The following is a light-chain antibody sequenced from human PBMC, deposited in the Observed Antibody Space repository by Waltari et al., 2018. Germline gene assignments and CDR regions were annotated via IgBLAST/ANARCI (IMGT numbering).Light chain of an antibody. Sequence: ETVMTQSPATLSVSPGDRATLSRRASQSVSSNLAWYQQKPGQAPRLLIYAASTRATGIPARFSGSGSGTEFTLTISSLQSEDFAVYYCQQYNNWPLLTFGGGTKVEIK. CDR2: AAS. CDR1: QSVSSN. V-gene: IGKV3-15*01. CDR3: QQYNNWPLLT. J-gene: IGKJ4*01.